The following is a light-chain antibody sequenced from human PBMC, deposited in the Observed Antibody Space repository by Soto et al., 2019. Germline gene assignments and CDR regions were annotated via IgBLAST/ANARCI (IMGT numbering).Light chain of an antibody. CDR3: AAWDDSLNGLYV. Sequence: QSVLTQPPSVSAAPGQKVTISCSGSSSNIGITSVSWYQQLPEAAPKLLIYENDKRPSGIPDRFSGSKSGTSASLAISGLQSEDEADYYCAAWDDSLNGLYVFGTGTKVTVL. J-gene: IGLJ1*01. CDR1: SSNIGITS. V-gene: IGLV1-51*02. CDR2: END.